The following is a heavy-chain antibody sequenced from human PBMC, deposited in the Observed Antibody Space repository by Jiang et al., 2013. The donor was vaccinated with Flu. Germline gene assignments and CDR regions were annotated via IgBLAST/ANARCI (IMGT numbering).Heavy chain of an antibody. D-gene: IGHD6-13*01. CDR1: GGSISSYY. CDR2: IYYSGST. V-gene: IGHV4-59*08. Sequence: LLKPSETLSLTCTVSGGSISSYYWSWIRQPPGKGLEWIGYIYYSGSTNYNPSLKSRVTISVDTSKNQFSLKLNSVTAADTAVYYCARLQRGISVAPPDYWGQGTLVTVSS. CDR3: ARLQRGISVAPPDY. J-gene: IGHJ4*02.